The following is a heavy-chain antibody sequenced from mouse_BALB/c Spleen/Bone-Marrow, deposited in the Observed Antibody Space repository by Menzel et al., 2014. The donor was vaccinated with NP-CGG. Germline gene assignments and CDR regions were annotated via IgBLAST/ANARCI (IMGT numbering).Heavy chain of an antibody. D-gene: IGHD1-1*01. J-gene: IGHJ1*01. Sequence: EVQVVESGAELVKPGASVKLSCTASGFNIKDTYMHWVKQRPEQGLEWIGRIDPANGNTKYDPKFQGKATITADTSSNTAYLQLSSLTSEDTAVYYCARYDYGWYFYVWGAGTTVTVSP. CDR3: ARYDYGWYFYV. CDR2: IDPANGNT. V-gene: IGHV14-3*02. CDR1: GFNIKDTY.